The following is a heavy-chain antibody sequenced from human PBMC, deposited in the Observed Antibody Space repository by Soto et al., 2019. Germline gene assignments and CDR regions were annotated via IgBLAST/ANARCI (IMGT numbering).Heavy chain of an antibody. CDR3: GRGSWRGSTIYGVDD. J-gene: IGHJ6*02. CDR1: GGPLKTYF. CDR2: MYYSGST. Sequence: QAQLQESGPGLVKPSETLSLTCTVSGGPLKTYFWNWLRQAPGKGLEWIGYMYYSGSTSYNPSLKTHVTMSMERSKTQFSLNLTSVTAADTALYYCGRGSWRGSTIYGVDDCGPGPKVTVSS. V-gene: IGHV4-59*01. D-gene: IGHD3-3*01.